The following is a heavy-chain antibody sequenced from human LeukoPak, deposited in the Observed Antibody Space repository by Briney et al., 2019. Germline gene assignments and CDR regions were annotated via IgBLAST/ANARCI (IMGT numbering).Heavy chain of an antibody. J-gene: IGHJ4*02. D-gene: IGHD2-2*02. CDR1: GFTFSSYA. CDR3: AKDLIFCSSTSCYTGDY. Sequence: GGSLRLSCAASGFTFSSYAMSWVRQAPGKGLEWVSAISGSGGGTYYADSVKGRFTISRDNSKNTLYLQMNSLRAEDTAVYYCAKDLIFCSSTSCYTGDYWGQGTLVTVSS. CDR2: ISGSGGGT. V-gene: IGHV3-23*01.